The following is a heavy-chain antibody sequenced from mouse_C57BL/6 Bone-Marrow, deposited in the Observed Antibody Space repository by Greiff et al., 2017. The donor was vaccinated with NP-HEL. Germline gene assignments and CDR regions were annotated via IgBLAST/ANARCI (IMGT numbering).Heavy chain of an antibody. CDR2: IDPENGDT. CDR3: TPITTVDYYAMDY. V-gene: IGHV14-4*01. Sequence: EVQLVESGAELVRPGASVKLSCTASGFNIKDDYMHWVKQRPEQGLEWIGWIDPENGDTEYASKFQGQATITADTSSNTAYLHLSHLPSEYSAVYYCTPITTVDYYAMDYWGQGTSVTVSS. J-gene: IGHJ4*01. D-gene: IGHD1-1*01. CDR1: GFNIKDDY.